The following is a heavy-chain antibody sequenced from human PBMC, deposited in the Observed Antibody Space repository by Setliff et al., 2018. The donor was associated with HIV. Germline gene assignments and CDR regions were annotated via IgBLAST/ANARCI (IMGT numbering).Heavy chain of an antibody. V-gene: IGHV4-39*01. CDR3: TRQALGN. D-gene: IGHD3-3*02. J-gene: IGHJ4*02. Sequence: PSETLSLTCAVSGASINNSTYYWGWIRQPSGKVLEWIGDIHYSGNTHYNPSLKSRVTISVDTSKNQFSLKLNSVSPTDTAVYYCTRQALGNWGQGTLGTVSS. CDR2: IHYSGNT. CDR1: GASINNSTYY.